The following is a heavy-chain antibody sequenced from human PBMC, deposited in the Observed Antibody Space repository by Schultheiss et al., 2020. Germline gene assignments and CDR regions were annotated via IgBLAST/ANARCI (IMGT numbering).Heavy chain of an antibody. CDR2: IYSGGST. V-gene: IGHV3-53*01. CDR1: GFTVSSNY. Sequence: GGSLRLSCAASGFTVSSNYMSWVRQAPGKGLEWVSVIYSGGSTYYADSVKGRFTISRDSSKNTLYLQMNSLRDEDTAVYYCARVPLLSAAAGMDYWGQGTLVTVSS. CDR3: ARVPLLSAAAGMDY. D-gene: IGHD6-13*01. J-gene: IGHJ4*02.